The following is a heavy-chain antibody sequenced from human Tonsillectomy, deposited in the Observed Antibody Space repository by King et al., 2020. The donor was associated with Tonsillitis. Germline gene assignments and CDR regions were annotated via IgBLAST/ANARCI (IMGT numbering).Heavy chain of an antibody. CDR3: ARSRFSIAGAGSYFDY. CDR1: GYSISSGTW. CDR2: RFHSGSA. J-gene: IGHJ4*02. D-gene: IGHD6-13*01. Sequence: VQLQESGPGLVKPSETLSLSCAVSGYSISSGTWWGWVRQSPGKGLEWIGSRFHSGSAYYSPSLKSRVTISLDTSKNHFSLNLSSVTASDTAIYSCARSRFSIAGAGSYFDYWGQGILVSVSS. V-gene: IGHV4-38-2*01.